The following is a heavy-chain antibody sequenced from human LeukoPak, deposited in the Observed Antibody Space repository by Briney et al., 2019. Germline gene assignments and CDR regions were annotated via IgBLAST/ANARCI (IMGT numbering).Heavy chain of an antibody. D-gene: IGHD3-22*01. CDR3: AARHYYYDTNGDDY. Sequence: GGSLRLSCAASGFTFSSYAMSWVRQAPGKGLEWVSAISGSGGSTYYADSVKGRFTISRDNSENTLYLQMNSLRAEDTAVYYCAARHYYYDTNGDDYWGQGTLVTVSS. CDR2: ISGSGGST. J-gene: IGHJ4*02. V-gene: IGHV3-23*01. CDR1: GFTFSSYA.